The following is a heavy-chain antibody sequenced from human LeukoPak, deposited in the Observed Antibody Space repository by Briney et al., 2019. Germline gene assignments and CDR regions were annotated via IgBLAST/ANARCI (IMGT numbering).Heavy chain of an antibody. J-gene: IGHJ4*02. V-gene: IGHV4-4*07. D-gene: IGHD6-19*01. Sequence: SETLSLTCTVSGGSISSYYWSWIRQPAGKGLEWIGRIYTSGSTNYNPSLKSRVTMSVDTSKNQFSLKLSSVTAADTAVYYCARDSRIAVAGSLDDYWGQGTLVTVSS. CDR3: ARDSRIAVAGSLDDY. CDR1: GGSISSYY. CDR2: IYTSGST.